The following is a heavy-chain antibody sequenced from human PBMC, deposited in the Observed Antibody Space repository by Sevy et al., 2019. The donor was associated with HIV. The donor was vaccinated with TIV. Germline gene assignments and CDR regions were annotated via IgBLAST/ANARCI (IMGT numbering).Heavy chain of an antibody. CDR2: ISGSGRFT. CDR3: AKGFCSGATCPRDYYYYGMDV. CDR1: EFPFSSYA. D-gene: IGHD2-15*01. V-gene: IGHV3-23*01. Sequence: GGSLRLSCSASEFPFSSYAMSWVRQAPGKGLEWVSSISGSGRFTYYADFVEGRFIISRDNSKNTLSVQMNSLRAEDTAVYYCAKGFCSGATCPRDYYYYGMDVWGQGTTVTVSS. J-gene: IGHJ6*02.